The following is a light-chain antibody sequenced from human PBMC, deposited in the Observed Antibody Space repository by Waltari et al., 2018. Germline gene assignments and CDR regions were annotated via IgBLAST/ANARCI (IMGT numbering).Light chain of an antibody. J-gene: IGKJ1*01. V-gene: IGKV3-15*01. CDR3: QQYNNWPPGT. Sequence: TVVTQSPATLSMSPGERATLSCRTSQSIGRSLAWYQQRPGQAPRLLIYRASTRATGIPGRFSGSGSETEFTLTISSLQSEDIAVYYCQQYNNWPPGTFGQGTKVEI. CDR1: QSIGRS. CDR2: RAS.